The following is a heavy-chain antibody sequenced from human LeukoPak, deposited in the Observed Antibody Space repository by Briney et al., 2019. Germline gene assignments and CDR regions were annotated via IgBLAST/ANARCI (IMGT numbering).Heavy chain of an antibody. CDR3: ARVNCSSTSCYSPGYYYYGTDV. V-gene: IGHV1-2*02. CDR1: GYTFTGYY. Sequence: ASVKVSCKASGYTFTGYYMHWVRQTPGQGLEWMGWINPNSGGTNYAQKFQGRVTMTRDTSISTAYMELSRLRSDDTAVYYCARVNCSSTSCYSPGYYYYGTDVWGQGTTVTVSS. D-gene: IGHD2-2*01. CDR2: INPNSGGT. J-gene: IGHJ6*02.